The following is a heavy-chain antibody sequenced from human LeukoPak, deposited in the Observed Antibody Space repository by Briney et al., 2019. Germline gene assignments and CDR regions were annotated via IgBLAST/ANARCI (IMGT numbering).Heavy chain of an antibody. D-gene: IGHD3-9*01. J-gene: IGHJ4*02. CDR2: IYYSGST. Sequence: SETLSLTCTVSGDSISSTGYYWGWIRQPPGKGLEWIGTIYYSGSTTYNPSLKSRVTISVDTSKNQFSLKLSSATAADTAVYFCARRNDILTGYFSNFDYWGQGTLVTVSS. CDR1: GDSISSTGYY. CDR3: ARRNDILTGYFSNFDY. V-gene: IGHV4-39*01.